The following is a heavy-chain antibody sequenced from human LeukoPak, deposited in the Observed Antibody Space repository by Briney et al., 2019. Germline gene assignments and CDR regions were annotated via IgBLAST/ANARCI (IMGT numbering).Heavy chain of an antibody. CDR1: GYTFTSYA. J-gene: IGHJ1*01. V-gene: IGHV1-69*13. Sequence: ASVKVSCKASGYTFTSYAMHWVRQAPGQGLEWMGGIIPIFGTANYAQKFQGRVTITADESTSTAYMELSSLRSEDTAVYYCARGYYDSSGYYTRIEYFQHWGQGTLVTVSS. CDR2: IIPIFGTA. D-gene: IGHD3-22*01. CDR3: ARGYYDSSGYYTRIEYFQH.